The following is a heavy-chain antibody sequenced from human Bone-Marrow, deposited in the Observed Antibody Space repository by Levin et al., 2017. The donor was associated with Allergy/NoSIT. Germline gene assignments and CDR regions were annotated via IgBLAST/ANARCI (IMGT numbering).Heavy chain of an antibody. CDR1: GFTFSTYS. Sequence: PGGSLRLSCAASGFTFSTYSMNWVRQAPGEGLEWISSISSTSDYIYYADSVKGRFTVSRDNAKSSLYLQMNSLRAEDTAVYYCARDMVVDTVSVFYFDYWGQGSLVTVSS. D-gene: IGHD2-15*01. J-gene: IGHJ4*02. CDR2: ISSTSDYI. V-gene: IGHV3-21*01. CDR3: ARDMVVDTVSVFYFDY.